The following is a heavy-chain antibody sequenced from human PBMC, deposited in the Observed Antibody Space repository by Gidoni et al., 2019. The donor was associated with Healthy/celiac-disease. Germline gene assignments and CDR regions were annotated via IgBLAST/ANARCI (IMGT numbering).Heavy chain of an antibody. Sequence: QVQLQQWGAGLLKPSETLSRTCAGYGGSVSGDYWSWIRQPPGKGLEWIGDINHSGSTNYIPSLTSRVTISVDTSMNQFSLKLSSVTAADTAVYYCARGRGYCSSTDERTYDFWSGARRRRGCWFDPWGQGTLVTVSS. CDR1: GGSVSGDY. J-gene: IGHJ5*02. CDR2: INHSGST. V-gene: IGHV4-34*01. CDR3: ARGRGYCSSTDERTYDFWSGARRRRGCWFDP. D-gene: IGHD3-3*01.